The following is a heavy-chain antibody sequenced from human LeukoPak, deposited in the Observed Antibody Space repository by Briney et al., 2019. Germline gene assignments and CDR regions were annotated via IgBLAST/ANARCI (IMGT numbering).Heavy chain of an antibody. CDR3: VRANSLMVRGVITYFDS. Sequence: GGSLRLSCTASGLXFSSYAMSWVRQAPGKGLEWVSVMSGSGGSTYYADSVKGRFTISRDNAKNSLYLQMNSLRDEDTAVYFCVRANSLMVRGVITYFDSWGQGTLVTVSS. D-gene: IGHD3-10*01. CDR2: MSGSGGST. V-gene: IGHV3-23*01. J-gene: IGHJ4*02. CDR1: GLXFSSYA.